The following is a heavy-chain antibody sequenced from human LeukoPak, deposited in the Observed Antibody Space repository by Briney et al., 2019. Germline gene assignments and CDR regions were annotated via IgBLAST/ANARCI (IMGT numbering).Heavy chain of an antibody. J-gene: IGHJ6*03. CDR3: ARLSAGSGSYRYYYYMDV. D-gene: IGHD3-10*01. CDR2: IYTSGST. Sequence: SETLSLTRSVSGGSISSYYWRWIRQPPGKGLEWIGYIYTSGSTNYNPSLKSRVTISVDTSKIQFSLKLSSVTAADTAVYYCARLSAGSGSYRYYYYMDVWGKGTTVTVSS. V-gene: IGHV4-4*09. CDR1: GGSISSYY.